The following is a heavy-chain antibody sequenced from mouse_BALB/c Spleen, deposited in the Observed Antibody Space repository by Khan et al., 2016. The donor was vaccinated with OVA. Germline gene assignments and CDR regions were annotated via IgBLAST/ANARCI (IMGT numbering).Heavy chain of an antibody. Sequence: QVQLKESGAELAKPGASVKMSCKTSGYTFTNYWMHWVKQRPGQGLEWIGYINPTTDYTEFNQKFKDKATLTADKSSSPAYMQLTSLTSEDSALYFCVNHGSSSAWFAYWGQGTLVTVSA. J-gene: IGHJ3*01. CDR2: INPTTDYT. CDR3: VNHGSSSAWFAY. CDR1: GYTFTNYW. D-gene: IGHD1-1*01. V-gene: IGHV1-7*01.